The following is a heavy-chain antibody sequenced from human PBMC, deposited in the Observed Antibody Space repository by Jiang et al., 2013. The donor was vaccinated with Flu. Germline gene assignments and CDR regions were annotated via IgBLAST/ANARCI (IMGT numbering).Heavy chain of an antibody. CDR2: IYYSGST. J-gene: IGHJ4*02. CDR1: GGSISSSSYY. V-gene: IGHV4-39*01. D-gene: IGHD3-16*01. CDR3: ARLSGLHGDY. Sequence: PGLVKPSETLSLTCTVSGGSISSSSYYWGWIRQPPGKGLEWIGSIYYSGSTYYIPSLKSRVTISVDTSKNQFSLKLSSVTAADTAVYYCARLSGLHGDYWGQGTLVTVSS.